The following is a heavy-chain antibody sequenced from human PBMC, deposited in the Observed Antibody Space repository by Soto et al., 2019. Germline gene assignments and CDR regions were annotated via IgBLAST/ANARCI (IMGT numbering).Heavy chain of an antibody. CDR1: GGSISSGGYS. CDR3: ARTGIQLSVFDY. CDR2: IYHSGST. V-gene: IGHV4-30-2*01. J-gene: IGHJ4*02. D-gene: IGHD5-18*01. Sequence: PSETLSLTFAVSGGSISSGGYSWSWIRQPPGKGLEWIGYIYHSGSTYYNPSLKSRVTISVDRSKNQFSLKLSSVTAADTAVYYCARTGIQLSVFDYWGQGTLVTVSS.